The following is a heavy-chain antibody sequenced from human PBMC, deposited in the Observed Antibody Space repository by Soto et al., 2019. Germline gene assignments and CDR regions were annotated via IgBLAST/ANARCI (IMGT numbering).Heavy chain of an antibody. CDR1: GGSVSSGSYY. CDR3: ARDLAVAGLRRFDY. D-gene: IGHD6-19*01. CDR2: IYYSGST. Sequence: QVQLQESGPGLVKPSETLSLTCTVSGGSVSSGSYYWSWIRQPPGKGLEWIGYIYYSGSTNYNPSIKSRVTISVDTSKNQFSLKLRSVTAADTAVYYCARDLAVAGLRRFDYWGQGTLVTVSS. V-gene: IGHV4-61*01. J-gene: IGHJ4*02.